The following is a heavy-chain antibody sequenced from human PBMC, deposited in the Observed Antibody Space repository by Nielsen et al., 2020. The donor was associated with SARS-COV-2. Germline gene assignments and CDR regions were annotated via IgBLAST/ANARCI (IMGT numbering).Heavy chain of an antibody. CDR1: GYSFSRYP. Sequence: ASVKVSCKASGYSFSRYPMNWVRRAPGQGLEWMGWIDTNIGKPTPAQGFTGRFVFSSDTSVSTASLQISTLRAEDTAVYYCARENSGPGGTASYGMDLWGQGTTVTVSS. D-gene: IGHD3-10*01. J-gene: IGHJ6*02. V-gene: IGHV7-4-1*02. CDR2: IDTNIGKP. CDR3: ARENSGPGGTASYGMDL.